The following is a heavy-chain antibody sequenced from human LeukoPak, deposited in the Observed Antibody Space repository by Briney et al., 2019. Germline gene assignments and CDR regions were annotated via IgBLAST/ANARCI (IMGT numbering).Heavy chain of an antibody. CDR2: ISAYNGNT. CDR3: ARDVITIFGVGLFDY. Sequence: ASVKVSCKASGYTFYNYVISWVRQAPGQGLEWMGWISAYNGNTNYAQKLQGRVTMTTDTSTSTAYMELRSLRSDDTAVYYCARDVITIFGVGLFDYWGQGTLVTVSS. D-gene: IGHD3-3*01. V-gene: IGHV1-18*01. J-gene: IGHJ4*02. CDR1: GYTFYNYV.